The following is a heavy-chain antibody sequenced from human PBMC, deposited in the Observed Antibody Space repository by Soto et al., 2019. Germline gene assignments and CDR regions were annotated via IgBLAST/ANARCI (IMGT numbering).Heavy chain of an antibody. D-gene: IGHD5-18*01. CDR2: IIPIFGTA. CDR1: RGTFSSYA. J-gene: IGHJ5*02. V-gene: IGHV1-69*01. CDR3: ARDPDTAMRGPNWFDP. Sequence: QVQLVQSGAEVKKPGSSVKVSCKASRGTFSSYAISWVRQAPGQGLEWMGGIIPIFGTANYAQKFQGRGTITADESTSSAYMELRSLRSEDTAVYYCARDPDTAMRGPNWFDPWGQGTLVTVSS.